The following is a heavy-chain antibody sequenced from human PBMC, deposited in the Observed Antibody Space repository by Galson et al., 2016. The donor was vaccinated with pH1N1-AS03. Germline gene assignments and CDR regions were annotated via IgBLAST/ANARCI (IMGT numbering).Heavy chain of an antibody. CDR2: ISFDGSKT. CDR3: GKDRNDDILTGYPFYGVDA. CDR1: GFTFSNYG. D-gene: IGHD3-9*01. Sequence: SLRLSCAASGFTFSNYGIHWVRQAPGKGLEWVALISFDGSKTYTADSVKGRLTISRDNSKNTVHLRMNSVRADDTALYYCGKDRNDDILTGYPFYGVDAWGQGTTVTVSS. J-gene: IGHJ6*02. V-gene: IGHV3-30*18.